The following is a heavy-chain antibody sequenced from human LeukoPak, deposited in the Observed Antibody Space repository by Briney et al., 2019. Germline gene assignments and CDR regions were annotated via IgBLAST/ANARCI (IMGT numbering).Heavy chain of an antibody. D-gene: IGHD2-2*01. J-gene: IGHJ4*02. CDR3: AKDSAGRYCSITSCNFFDY. CDR2: MWFSGDNS. Sequence: GGPLRLSCAASGFNFRDAAMTWVREAPGKGLEWVALMWFSGDNSYYADSVKGRFSVSRDNSENTLSLQMNSLRAEDTAVYYCAKDSAGRYCSITSCNFFDYWGQGTPVTVSS. V-gene: IGHV3-23*01. CDR1: GFNFRDAA.